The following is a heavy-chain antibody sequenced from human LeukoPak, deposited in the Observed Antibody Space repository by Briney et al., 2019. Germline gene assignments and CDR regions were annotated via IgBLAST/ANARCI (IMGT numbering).Heavy chain of an antibody. CDR3: ARGYIVATD. CDR1: GGSFIGYY. CDR2: INHSGST. V-gene: IGHV4-34*01. Sequence: ASETLSLTCAVYGGSFIGYYWSWIRQPPGKGLEWIGEINHSGSTNYNPSLKSRVTISVDTSKNQFSLKLSSVTAADTAVYYCARGYIVATDWGQGTLATVSS. D-gene: IGHD5-12*01. J-gene: IGHJ4*02.